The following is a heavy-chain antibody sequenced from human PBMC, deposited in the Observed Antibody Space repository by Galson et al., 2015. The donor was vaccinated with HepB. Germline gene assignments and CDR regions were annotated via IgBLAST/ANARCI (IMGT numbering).Heavy chain of an antibody. J-gene: IGHJ4*02. CDR3: ARSQARLLLTPPFDY. D-gene: IGHD6-6*01. CDR1: GYTFTSYY. Sequence: SVKVSCKASGYTFTSYYMHWVRQAPGQGLEWMGIINPSGGSTSYAQKFQGRVTMTRDTSTSTVYMELSSLRSEDTAVYYCARSQARLLLTPPFDYWGQGTLVTVSS. V-gene: IGHV1-46*01. CDR2: INPSGGST.